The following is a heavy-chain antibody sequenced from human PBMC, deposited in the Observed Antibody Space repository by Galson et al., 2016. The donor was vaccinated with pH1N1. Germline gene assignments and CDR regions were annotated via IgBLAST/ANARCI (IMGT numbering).Heavy chain of an antibody. J-gene: IGHJ6*02. D-gene: IGHD2-2*01. CDR3: ARGSHIVLVPAAIEDFYYFGLDV. V-gene: IGHV3-30*03. CDR2: ISYDGSNK. CDR1: GFTFSSYG. Sequence: SLRLSCAASGFTFSSYGMHWVRQAPGKGLEWVAGISYDGSNKYYADSVKGRFTISRDNSKSTLYLQMNSLRAEDTAVYYCARGSHIVLVPAAIEDFYYFGLDVWGQGTTVTVSS.